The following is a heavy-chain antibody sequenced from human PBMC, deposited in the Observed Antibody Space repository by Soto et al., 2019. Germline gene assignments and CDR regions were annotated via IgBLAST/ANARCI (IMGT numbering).Heavy chain of an antibody. J-gene: IGHJ4*02. V-gene: IGHV1-3*05. CDR3: ARSIVVVTALDY. Sequence: QVQIVQSGAEEKKPGASVKVSCTASGYTFTSYAMHWVRQAPGQRLAWMGWINAGNGNTKYSQKFQGRVTITMDTSASTAYMELSSLRSEDTAVYYCARSIVVVTALDYWGQGTLVTVAS. D-gene: IGHD2-21*02. CDR2: INAGNGNT. CDR1: GYTFTSYA.